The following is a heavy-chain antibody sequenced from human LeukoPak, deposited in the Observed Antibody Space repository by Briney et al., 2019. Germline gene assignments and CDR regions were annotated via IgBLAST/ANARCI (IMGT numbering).Heavy chain of an antibody. CDR1: GFTFNKYW. D-gene: IGHD7-27*01. Sequence: PGGSLRLSCAASGFTFNKYWMTWVRQAPGKGLEWVANIKQDGSDKHYVSSVKGRFTISRDNAKNSVYLQMNSLRDEDTAIYYCAIENWDPDYWGQGTLVTVSS. CDR2: IKQDGSDK. J-gene: IGHJ4*02. CDR3: AIENWDPDY. V-gene: IGHV3-7*01.